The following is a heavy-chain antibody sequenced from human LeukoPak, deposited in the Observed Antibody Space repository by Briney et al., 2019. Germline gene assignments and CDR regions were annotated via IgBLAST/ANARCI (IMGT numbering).Heavy chain of an antibody. D-gene: IGHD3-10*01. V-gene: IGHV3-33*06. CDR2: IWYDGSNK. Sequence: GGSLRLSCAASGFTFSSYSMHWVRQAPGKGLEWVAVIWYDGSNKYYADSVKGRFTISRDNSKNMLYLQMNSLRAEDTAVYYCAKVSGRIQIWPQPFGDGMDVWGQGTTVTVSS. CDR3: AKVSGRIQIWPQPFGDGMDV. CDR1: GFTFSSYS. J-gene: IGHJ6*02.